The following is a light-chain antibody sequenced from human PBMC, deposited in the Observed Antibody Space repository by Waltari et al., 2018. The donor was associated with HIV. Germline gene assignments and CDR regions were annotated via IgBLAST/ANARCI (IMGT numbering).Light chain of an antibody. CDR2: DVS. J-gene: IGLJ2*01. V-gene: IGLV2-11*01. CDR3: CSYAGAYTVI. CDR1: SSDVGADYY. Sequence: HSALPRPRSLSGSPGQSVPIPCTATSSDVGADYYLSWYHLHPGKHPKLIIYDVSQRPSGVTDRFSGSKSGDTASLTISGLQGEDEAEYYCCSYAGAYTVILGGGTKLTVL.